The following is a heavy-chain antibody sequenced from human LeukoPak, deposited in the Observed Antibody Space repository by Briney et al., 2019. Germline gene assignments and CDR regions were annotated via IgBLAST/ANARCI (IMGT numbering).Heavy chain of an antibody. Sequence: GGSLRLSCAASGFTFRNYAMSWVRQAPGKGLVWVSRIKYDGSITSYADSVKGRFTISRDTAKNTLYLQMNSLRVEDTAVYYCARSDWFDPWGQGTQVTVSS. J-gene: IGHJ5*02. CDR1: GFTFRNYA. CDR2: IKYDGSIT. V-gene: IGHV3-74*01. CDR3: ARSDWFDP.